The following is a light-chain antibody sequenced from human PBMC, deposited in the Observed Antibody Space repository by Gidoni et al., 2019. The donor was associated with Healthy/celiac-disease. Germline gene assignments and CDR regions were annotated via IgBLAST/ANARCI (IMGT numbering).Light chain of an antibody. CDR2: LGS. CDR1: QSLLHSNGYNY. J-gene: IGKJ1*01. CDR3: MQALQTPRT. Sequence: DIVMTQSPLSLPVTPGEPASISCRSSQSLLHSNGYNYLDWYLQKPGQSPPLLIYLGSNRASGVPYRFSGSGSGTDFTLKISRVEAEDVGVYYCMQALQTPRTFGQGTKVEIK. V-gene: IGKV2-28*01.